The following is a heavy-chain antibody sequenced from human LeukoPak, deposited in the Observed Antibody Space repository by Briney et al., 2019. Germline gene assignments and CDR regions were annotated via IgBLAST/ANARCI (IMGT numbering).Heavy chain of an antibody. CDR2: IYSGGST. J-gene: IGHJ3*01. CDR1: GFTVSSNY. V-gene: IGHV3-53*04. CDR3: VRPAPLTLSAYDF. D-gene: IGHD2/OR15-2a*01. Sequence: SGGSLRLSCAASGFTVSSNYMSWVRQAPGKGLEWVPVIYSGGSTYYADSVKGRFTISRHNSKNTLYLQMNSLRAEDTAVYYCVRPAPLTLSAYDFWGQGTLVTVSS.